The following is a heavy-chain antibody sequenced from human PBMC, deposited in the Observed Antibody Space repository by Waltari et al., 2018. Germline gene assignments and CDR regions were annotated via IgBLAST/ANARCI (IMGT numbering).Heavy chain of an antibody. CDR3: ATALGDSSSASRPFDF. J-gene: IGHJ3*01. D-gene: IGHD6-19*01. CDR2: VDPEDGET. CDR1: GYTFSDYY. V-gene: IGHV1-69-2*01. Sequence: EVQLLQSGAELTEPGTTVRISCTVSGYTFSDYYIHWVQQAPGKGLRWMGRVDPEDGETIYADNFQGRVTISADTSTDTAFMELSSLRSEDTAVFYCATALGDSSSASRPFDFWGQGTMITVSS.